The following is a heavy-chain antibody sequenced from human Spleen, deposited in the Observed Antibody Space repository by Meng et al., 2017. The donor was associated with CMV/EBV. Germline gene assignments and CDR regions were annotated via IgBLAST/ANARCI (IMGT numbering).Heavy chain of an antibody. CDR1: GFTFSSYS. J-gene: IGHJ5*02. V-gene: IGHV3-21*04. D-gene: IGHD6-19*01. CDR3: AKIGRNSSGRYRGGWFDP. Sequence: GESLMISCAASGFTFSSYSMNWVRQAPAKGLEWVSSISSSSSYIYYADSVKGRFTISRDNSKNMLYLQMNSLRVEDTAVYYCAKIGRNSSGRYRGGWFDPWGQGTLVTVSS. CDR2: ISSSSSYI.